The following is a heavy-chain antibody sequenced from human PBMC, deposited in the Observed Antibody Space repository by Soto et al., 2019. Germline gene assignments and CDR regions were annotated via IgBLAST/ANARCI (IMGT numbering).Heavy chain of an antibody. V-gene: IGHV1-69*06. CDR1: GGTFRTYG. CDR2: IVPAYGKA. D-gene: IGHD1-26*01. Sequence: QVQLEQSGAEVKKAGSSVKVSCKTSGGTFRTYGINWLRQAPGHGLEWMGGIVPAYGKADYAQGFQGRVTITADKSTSTAYGEWSSLRSEDTAVNYWAGSVGVGALYYGMDVWGQGTTVSVSS. CDR3: AGSVGVGALYYGMDV. J-gene: IGHJ6*02.